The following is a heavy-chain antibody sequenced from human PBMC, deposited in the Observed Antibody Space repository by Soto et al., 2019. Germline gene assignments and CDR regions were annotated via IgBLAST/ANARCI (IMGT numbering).Heavy chain of an antibody. D-gene: IGHD2-15*01. CDR3: ARDATLRH. CDR1: TDSMDGFY. CDR2: VDYAGNT. V-gene: IGHV4-59*01. J-gene: IGHJ4*01. Sequence: SETLSLTCTVSTDSMDGFYWNWIRQPPGKGLEWIGYVDYAGNTNYNPSLRSRVSISIDTSKNQFSLQLSSVIAADTAIYYCARDATLRHWGHGTLVTVSS.